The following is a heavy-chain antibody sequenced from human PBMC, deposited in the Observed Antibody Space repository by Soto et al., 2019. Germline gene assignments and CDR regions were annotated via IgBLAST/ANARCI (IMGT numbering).Heavy chain of an antibody. CDR1: GGSFSGYY. CDR3: ASELGGSDAFDI. J-gene: IGHJ3*02. V-gene: IGHV4-34*01. CDR2: INHSGST. Sequence: SETLSLTCAVYGGSFSGYYWSWIRQPPGKGLEWIGEINHSGSTNYNPSLKSRVTISVDTSKNQFSLKLSSVTAADTAVYYCASELGGSDAFDIWGQGTMVTVSS. D-gene: IGHD7-27*01.